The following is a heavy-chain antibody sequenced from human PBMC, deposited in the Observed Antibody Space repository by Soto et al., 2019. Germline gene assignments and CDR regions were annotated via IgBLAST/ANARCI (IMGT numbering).Heavy chain of an antibody. CDR3: ARMGDSSGYSGGFDP. Sequence: GGSLRLSCAASGFTVSSNYMSWVRQAPGKGLEWVSVIYSGDSRYDADSVKGRYTISRDSSKNTLYLQMNSLRAEDTAVYFCARMGDSSGYSGGFDPWGQGTLVTVSS. V-gene: IGHV3-66*01. D-gene: IGHD3-22*01. CDR1: GFTVSSNY. CDR2: IYSGDSR. J-gene: IGHJ5*02.